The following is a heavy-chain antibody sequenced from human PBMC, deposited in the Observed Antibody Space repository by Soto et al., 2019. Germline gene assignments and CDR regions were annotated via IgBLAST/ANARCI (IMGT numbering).Heavy chain of an antibody. CDR3: ARERRDWEPAYYYYGMEV. CDR2: IYSGGST. Sequence: GGLLCLARAASGVTVSSSYMSWVRQAPGKGLEWVSVIYSGGSTYYADYVKGRSTISRDISKNTMYLQMNSLRAEDTAVYYCARERRDWEPAYYYYGMEVGGQGPTVT. D-gene: IGHD1-26*01. CDR1: GVTVSSSY. V-gene: IGHV3-66*01. J-gene: IGHJ6*02.